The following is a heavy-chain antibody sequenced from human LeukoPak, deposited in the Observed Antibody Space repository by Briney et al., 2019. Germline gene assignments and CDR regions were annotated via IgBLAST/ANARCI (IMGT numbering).Heavy chain of an antibody. V-gene: IGHV3-66*01. CDR2: IYSGGST. J-gene: IGHJ4*02. D-gene: IGHD2-2*02. CDR3: ARDGLYCDTTGCYKNFDY. Sequence: PGGSLRLSCAASGFTVSSNYMSWVRQAPGKGLEWVSVIYSGGSTYYADSVKGRFTISRDNSKNTLYLQMNSLRAEDTAVYYCARDGLYCDTTGCYKNFDYWGQGTLVTVSS. CDR1: GFTVSSNY.